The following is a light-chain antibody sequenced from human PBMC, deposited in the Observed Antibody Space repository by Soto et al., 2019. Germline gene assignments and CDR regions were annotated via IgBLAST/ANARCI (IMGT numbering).Light chain of an antibody. V-gene: IGLV1-40*01. CDR1: SSNIGAGYD. Sequence: QSVLTQPPSVSGAPGQRVTISCTGSSSNIGAGYDVHWYQQLPGTAPKLLSYGNSNRPSGVPDRFSGSKSGTSASLAITGLQAEDEADYYCQSYDRSLSGVVFGGGTKLTVL. CDR3: QSYDRSLSGVV. CDR2: GNS. J-gene: IGLJ2*01.